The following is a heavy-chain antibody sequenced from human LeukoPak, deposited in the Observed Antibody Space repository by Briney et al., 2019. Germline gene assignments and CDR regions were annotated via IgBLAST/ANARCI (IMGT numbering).Heavy chain of an antibody. D-gene: IGHD3-10*01. CDR2: IKQDGSEK. V-gene: IGHV3-7*01. J-gene: IGHJ5*02. CDR3: ARDQWVRGVITGFDP. Sequence: PGGSLRLSCAASGFTFRSSGMSWVRQAPGKGLEWVANIKQDGSEKYYVDSVKGRFTISRDNAKNSLYLQMNSLRAEDTAVYYCARDQWVRGVITGFDPWGQGTLVTVSS. CDR1: GFTFRSSG.